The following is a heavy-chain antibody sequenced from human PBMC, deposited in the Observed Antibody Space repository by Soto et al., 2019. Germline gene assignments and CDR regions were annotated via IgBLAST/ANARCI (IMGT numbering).Heavy chain of an antibody. CDR3: ARNQGFLRVFDP. Sequence: KTSETLSLTCSVSGVSVNITNNYWSWFRQPPGKGLEWIGYISYSENTNYNSSLKSRVSISVDKSRNQFSMKLSSVTAADTAIYYCARNQGFLRVFDPWSQGTLVTVSS. D-gene: IGHD3-10*01. V-gene: IGHV4-61*01. J-gene: IGHJ5*02. CDR2: ISYSENT. CDR1: GVSVNITNNY.